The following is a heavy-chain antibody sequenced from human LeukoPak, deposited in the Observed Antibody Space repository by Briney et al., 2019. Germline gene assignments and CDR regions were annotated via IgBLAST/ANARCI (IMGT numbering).Heavy chain of an antibody. CDR3: AKDNAVQLWLNWFDP. Sequence: GGSLRLSCAASGFTFSSYGMHWVRQAPGKGLEWVAVISYDGSNKYYADSVKGRFTISRDNSKNTLYLQMNSLGAEDTAVYYCAKDNAVQLWLNWFDPWGQGTLVTVSS. D-gene: IGHD5-18*01. V-gene: IGHV3-30*18. CDR2: ISYDGSNK. J-gene: IGHJ5*02. CDR1: GFTFSSYG.